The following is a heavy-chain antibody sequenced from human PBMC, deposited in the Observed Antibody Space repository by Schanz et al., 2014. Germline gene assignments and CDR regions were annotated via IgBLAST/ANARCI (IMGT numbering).Heavy chain of an antibody. CDR3: ARADCWTGYAAVDDHDGMGV. Sequence: VQLVESGGGLVQPGGSLRLSCAASGFAFDTYWMSWVRQAPGKGLGWVANINQDASEKYYVDSVKGRFTVSRDNAKDALFRQMNSLRAEDTAVYYCARADCWTGYAAVDDHDGMGVWGQGTTVTVSS. CDR2: INQDASEK. D-gene: IGHD3-3*01. CDR1: GFAFDTYW. J-gene: IGHJ6*02. V-gene: IGHV3-7*01.